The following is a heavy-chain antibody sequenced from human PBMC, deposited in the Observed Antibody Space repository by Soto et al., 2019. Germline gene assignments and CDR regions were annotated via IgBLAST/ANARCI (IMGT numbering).Heavy chain of an antibody. V-gene: IGHV4-39*01. D-gene: IGHD3-3*01. CDR1: GGSISSSSYY. J-gene: IGHJ5*02. Sequence: QLQLQESGPGLVKPSETLSLTCTVSGGSISSSSYYWGWIRQPPGKGLEWIGSIYYSGSTYYNPSLKSRVTITVDTSKNQFSRKLSPVTAADTAVYYCARHTAAISISDPWGQGTLVTVSS. CDR3: ARHTAAISISDP. CDR2: IYYSGST.